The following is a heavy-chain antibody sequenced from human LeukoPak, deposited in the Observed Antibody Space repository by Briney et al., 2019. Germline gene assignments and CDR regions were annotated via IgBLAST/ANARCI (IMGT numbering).Heavy chain of an antibody. D-gene: IGHD5-18*01. CDR2: IYWDDDS. V-gene: IGHV2-5*02. CDR1: GVSLSTSGVG. J-gene: IGHJ3*02. Sequence: SGPTLVKPTQALTLTCSLSGVSLSTSGVGVGWIRQPPGKALEWLALIYWDDDSRYSPSLKSRLTIAKDTSKNQVVLTLTNIDSVDTATYYCAHSQVFSYGSFHDAYDIWGLGMLVTVSS. CDR3: AHSQVFSYGSFHDAYDI.